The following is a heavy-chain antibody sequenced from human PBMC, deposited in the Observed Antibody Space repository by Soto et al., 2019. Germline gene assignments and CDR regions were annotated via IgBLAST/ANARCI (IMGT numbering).Heavy chain of an antibody. J-gene: IGHJ6*02. V-gene: IGHV4-59*13. CDR1: GDSMSPFY. CDR2: IYYSGNT. D-gene: IGHD3-3*01. Sequence: QVPLQESGPGLVKPSETLSLTCTVSGDSMSPFYWNWIRQSPGKGLEWIGYIYYSGNTNYNPSLKSRVAISVDTSKNQCYLKLRSGTAADTAVYYCARGVYDYWGGYYAGSGLDVWGQGTRVTVSS. CDR3: ARGVYDYWGGYYAGSGLDV.